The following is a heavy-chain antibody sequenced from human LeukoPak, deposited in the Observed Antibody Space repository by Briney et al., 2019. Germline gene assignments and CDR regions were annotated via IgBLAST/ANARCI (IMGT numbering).Heavy chain of an antibody. CDR1: GYTFTSYY. J-gene: IGHJ4*02. CDR2: INPSGGST. CDR3: ARDPKDNTSGYYYFDY. V-gene: IGHV1-46*01. Sequence: ASVKVSCKASGYTFTSYYMHWVRQAPGQGLEWMGIINPSGGSTSYAQKFQGRVTMTRDMSTSTVYMELSSLRSEDTAVYYCARDPKDNTSGYYYFDYWGQGTLVTVSS. D-gene: IGHD3-22*01.